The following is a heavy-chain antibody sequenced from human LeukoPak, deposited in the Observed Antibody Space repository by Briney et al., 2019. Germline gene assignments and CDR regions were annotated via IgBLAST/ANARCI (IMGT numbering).Heavy chain of an antibody. CDR1: GFTFGDYA. V-gene: IGHV3-23*01. Sequence: GGSLRLSCTASGFTFGDYAMSWFRQAPGKGLEWVSGISPGGGPTYYADSVKGRFTISRDDSKNTLYLQMNNLRAEDTAVYYCAKDGAWLRFDDWGQGILVTVSS. D-gene: IGHD5-12*01. CDR3: AKDGAWLRFDD. CDR2: ISPGGGPT. J-gene: IGHJ4*02.